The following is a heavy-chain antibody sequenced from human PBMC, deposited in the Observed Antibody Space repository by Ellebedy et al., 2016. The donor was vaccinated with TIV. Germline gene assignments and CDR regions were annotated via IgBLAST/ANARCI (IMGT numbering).Heavy chain of an antibody. CDR1: GGSISSYY. CDR3: ARRIAAAGTRWFDP. CDR2: IYYSGST. J-gene: IGHJ5*02. V-gene: IGHV4-59*08. D-gene: IGHD6-13*01. Sequence: SETLSLXXTVSGGSISSYYWSWIRQPPGKGLEWIGYIYYSGSTNYNPSLKSRVTISVDTSKNQFSLKLSSVTAADTAVYYCARRIAAAGTRWFDPWGQGTLVTVSS.